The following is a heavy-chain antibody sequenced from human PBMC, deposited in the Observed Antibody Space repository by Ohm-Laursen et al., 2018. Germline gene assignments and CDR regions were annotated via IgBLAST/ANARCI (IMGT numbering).Heavy chain of an antibody. CDR3: ARGDDSSGYEFDY. CDR2: INPNNGAT. Sequence: ASVKVSCKTSGYTFTGYYVHWVRQAPGQGLDWMGWINPNNGATDYAQKFQGRVTMTRDTSITTAYMELSRLTSDDTAVYYCARGDDSSGYEFDYWGQGTLVTVSS. J-gene: IGHJ4*02. CDR1: GYTFTGYY. V-gene: IGHV1-2*02. D-gene: IGHD3-22*01.